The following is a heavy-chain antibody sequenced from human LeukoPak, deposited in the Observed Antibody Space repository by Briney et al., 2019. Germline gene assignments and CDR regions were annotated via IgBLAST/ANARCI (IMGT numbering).Heavy chain of an antibody. Sequence: ASVKVSCKASGYTFTSYGISWVRQAPGQGLEWMGWINPNSGGTNYAQKFQGRVTMTRDTSISTVYMELSRLRSDDTAVYYCARDPTSHSSWYPDNWFDPWGQGTLVTVSS. CDR3: ARDPTSHSSWYPDNWFDP. J-gene: IGHJ5*02. CDR1: GYTFTSYG. CDR2: INPNSGGT. D-gene: IGHD6-13*01. V-gene: IGHV1-2*02.